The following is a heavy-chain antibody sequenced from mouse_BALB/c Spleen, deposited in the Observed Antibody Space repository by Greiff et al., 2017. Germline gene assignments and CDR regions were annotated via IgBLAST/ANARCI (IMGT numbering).Heavy chain of an antibody. CDR2: INPYNDGT. CDR3: ARDYGTSYWYFDV. D-gene: IGHD2-1*01. CDR1: GYTFTSYV. J-gene: IGHJ1*01. Sequence: VQLQQSGPELVKPGASVKMSCKASGYTFTSYVMHWVKQKPGQGLEWIGYINPYNDGTKYNEKFKGKATLTSDKSSSTAYIELSSLTSEDSAVYYCARDYGTSYWYFDVWGAGTTVTVSS. V-gene: IGHV1-14*01.